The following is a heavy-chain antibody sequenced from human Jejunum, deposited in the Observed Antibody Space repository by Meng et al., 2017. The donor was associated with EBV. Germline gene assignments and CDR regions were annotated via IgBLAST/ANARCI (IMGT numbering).Heavy chain of an antibody. CDR3: ARGLDSSTPGTD. D-gene: IGHD6-13*01. CDR1: GYTFTNDY. Sequence: QWHLVKAGAEVTKPGASVKISCKTSGYTFTNDYMHWVRQAPGQGLEWVGMVNPSPVDTNYARKFQGRVTMTSDTSTSTVHMELNSLKSDDTAVYYCARGLDSSTPGTDWGQGTLVTVSS. CDR2: VNPSPVDT. V-gene: IGHV1-46*01. J-gene: IGHJ4*02.